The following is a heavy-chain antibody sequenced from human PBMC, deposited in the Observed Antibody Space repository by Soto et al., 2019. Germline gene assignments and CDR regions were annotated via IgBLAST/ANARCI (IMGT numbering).Heavy chain of an antibody. Sequence: XGSLRLSCAASGFTFSGSAMHWVRQASGKGLDWVGRIRSKSNNYATAYAASVKGRFTISRDDSKDTAYLQMNSLKTEDTAVYYCTRDPRNYYDSIGSANWFDHWGQGPLVTVSS. V-gene: IGHV3-73*01. CDR1: GFTFSGSA. J-gene: IGHJ5*02. CDR2: IRSKSNNYAT. D-gene: IGHD3-22*01. CDR3: TRDPRNYYDSIGSANWFDH.